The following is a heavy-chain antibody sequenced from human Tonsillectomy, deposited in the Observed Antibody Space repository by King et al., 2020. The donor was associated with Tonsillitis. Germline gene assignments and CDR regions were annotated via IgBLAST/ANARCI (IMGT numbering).Heavy chain of an antibody. CDR2: ISSSGSTI. Sequence: QLVQSGGGLVKPGGSLRLSCVASGFTFSDNYMTWIRQAPGKGLEWVSSISSSGSTIFYADSVRGRFTIPRDNAKTSLYLQMNSLRAEDTAVYYCVREGNTYWRAFDSWGQGTMVTVSP. CDR3: VREGNTYWRAFDS. V-gene: IGHV3-11*01. J-gene: IGHJ3*02. CDR1: GFTFSDNY. D-gene: IGHD1-1*01.